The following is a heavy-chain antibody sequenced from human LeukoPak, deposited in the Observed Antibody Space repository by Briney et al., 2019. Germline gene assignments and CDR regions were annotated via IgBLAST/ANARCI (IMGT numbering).Heavy chain of an antibody. CDR2: ISGSGGST. J-gene: IGHJ4*02. CDR3: AKDEEGGYYYLWYFDY. Sequence: GGSLRLSCSTSGVTFTDAYMSWVRQAPGKGLEWVSAISGSGGSTYYADSVKGRFTISRDNSKNTLYLQMNSLRAEDTAVYYCAKDEEGGYYYLWYFDYWGQGTLVTVSS. D-gene: IGHD3-22*01. V-gene: IGHV3-23*01. CDR1: GVTFTDAY.